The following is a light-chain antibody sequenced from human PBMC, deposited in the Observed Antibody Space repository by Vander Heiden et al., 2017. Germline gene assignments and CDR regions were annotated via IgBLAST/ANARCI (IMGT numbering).Light chain of an antibody. CDR2: WAS. CDR1: QTILYNSNNKNY. V-gene: IGKV4-1*01. J-gene: IGKJ1*01. Sequence: DIVMTQSPDSLAVSLGERATINCKSSQTILYNSNNKNYLAWYQQRPGQPPRPLIYWASARESGVPDRFSGSGSGTDFTLTISSLQAEDVAVYYCQQDVLLPWTFGQGTKVEIK. CDR3: QQDVLLPWT.